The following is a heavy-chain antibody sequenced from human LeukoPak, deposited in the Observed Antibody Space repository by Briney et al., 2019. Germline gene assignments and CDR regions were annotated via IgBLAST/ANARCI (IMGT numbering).Heavy chain of an antibody. V-gene: IGHV4-61*02. D-gene: IGHD3-3*01. CDR3: ARDRGGGRYYDFWSAERGPRKSFDY. CDR1: GGSTSSGSYY. CDR2: IYTSGST. J-gene: IGHJ4*02. Sequence: SETLSLTCTVSGGSTSSGSYYWSWIRQPAGKGLEWIGRIYTSGSTNYNPSLKSRVTISVDTSKNQFSLKLSSVTAADTAVYYCARDRGGGRYYDFWSAERGPRKSFDYWGQGTLVTVSS.